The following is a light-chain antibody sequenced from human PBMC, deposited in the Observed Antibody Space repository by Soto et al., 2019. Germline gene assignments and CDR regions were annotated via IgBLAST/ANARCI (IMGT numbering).Light chain of an antibody. V-gene: IGKV3-20*01. CDR3: QTYGDSLFT. J-gene: IGKJ3*01. CDR2: AAS. CDR1: QRVSNSL. Sequence: EIVLTQSPGTLSLSPGERATLSCRASQRVSNSLVAWYQQKPGQAPRPLMSAASSRATGIPDRFSGSGSGTHFTLTISSLEPEDFAVYYCQTYGDSLFTFGPGTKVETK.